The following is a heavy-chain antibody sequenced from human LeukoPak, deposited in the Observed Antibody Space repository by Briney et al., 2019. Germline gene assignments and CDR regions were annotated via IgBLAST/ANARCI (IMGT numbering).Heavy chain of an antibody. V-gene: IGHV3-30*18. J-gene: IGHJ4*02. CDR2: ISYDVGKK. CDR3: AKDDYYDTSGYRD. CDR1: GFTFSSYG. D-gene: IGHD3-22*01. Sequence: GGSLRLSCAASGFTFSSYGMHWVRQAPGKGLEWVAVISYDVGKKYYADSVKGRFTISRDNSKNTLYLQMNSLRAEDSAVYYCAKDDYYDTSGYRDWGQGTLVTVSS.